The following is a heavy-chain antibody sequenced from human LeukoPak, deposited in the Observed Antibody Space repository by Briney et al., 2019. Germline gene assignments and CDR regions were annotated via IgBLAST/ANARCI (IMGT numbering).Heavy chain of an antibody. CDR2: IRSDESNK. V-gene: IGHV3-30*02. Sequence: GGSLRLSCAASGFTFSNYGMHWVRQAPGKGLEWVAFIRSDESNKYYADSVKGRFTISRDNSKNTLYLQMNSLRAEDTAVYYCASLEGIAARDYFDYWGQGTLVTVSS. D-gene: IGHD6-6*01. CDR1: GFTFSNYG. J-gene: IGHJ4*02. CDR3: ASLEGIAARDYFDY.